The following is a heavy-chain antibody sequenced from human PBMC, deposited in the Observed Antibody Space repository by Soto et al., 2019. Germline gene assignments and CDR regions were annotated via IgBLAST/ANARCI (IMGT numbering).Heavy chain of an antibody. CDR2: IKSSANGGTA. CDR3: STWDY. CDR1: GLNFSIAW. Sequence: DVQLVESGGDLVKPGGSLRLSCEVSGLNFSIAWMNWVRQAPGKGLEWVGRIKSSANGGTADYNTPVKGRFGISRDDSKKMLYLQMSGLTFEDTAVYYRSTWDYWGPGTLVAVSS. V-gene: IGHV3-15*05. J-gene: IGHJ4*02.